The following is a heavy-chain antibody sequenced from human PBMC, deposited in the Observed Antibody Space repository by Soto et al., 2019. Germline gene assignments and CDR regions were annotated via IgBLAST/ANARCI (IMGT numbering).Heavy chain of an antibody. J-gene: IGHJ6*02. V-gene: IGHV4-59*01. Sequence: SETLSLTCNVSGGSISSYYWSWIRQPPGKGLEWIGYVFYSGSINYNPSLKSRVTISVDTSKNQFSLKLSSVAAADTAVYYCARKSPGAVVGYYYYSMDVWGQGTTVTVSS. D-gene: IGHD2-15*01. CDR3: ARKSPGAVVGYYYYSMDV. CDR2: VFYSGSI. CDR1: GGSISSYY.